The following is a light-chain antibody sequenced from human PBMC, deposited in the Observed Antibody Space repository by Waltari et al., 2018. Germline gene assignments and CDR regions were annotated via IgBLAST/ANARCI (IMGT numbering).Light chain of an antibody. V-gene: IGKV3-20*01. J-gene: IGKJ4*01. CDR1: QTIRTTY. Sequence: EIVLTQSPGTLSLSPGEGATLSCRTSQTIRTTYLAWYQQKPGPAPTLLIYGTFSRATGIPDRFTGSGSGTDFSLTISSLEPEDFATYYCQQYDISPLTFGGGTKVEIK. CDR3: QQYDISPLT. CDR2: GTF.